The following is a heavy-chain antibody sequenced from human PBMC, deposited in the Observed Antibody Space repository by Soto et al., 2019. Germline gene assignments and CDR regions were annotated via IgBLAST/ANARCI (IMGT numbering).Heavy chain of an antibody. CDR1: GFTFGTYA. J-gene: IGHJ4*01. Sequence: QVQLVESGGGVVQPGGSLRLSCAASGFTFGTYAMHWVRQAPGKGLEWVAVIYYDGSNRYYGDAVKGRFTISRDNSKSTLYLQMSRLRAEDTAVYYCARAFCTTGVCYYFFDYWGHGTLVTVSS. CDR2: IYYDGSNR. V-gene: IGHV3-33*01. D-gene: IGHD2-8*01. CDR3: ARAFCTTGVCYYFFDY.